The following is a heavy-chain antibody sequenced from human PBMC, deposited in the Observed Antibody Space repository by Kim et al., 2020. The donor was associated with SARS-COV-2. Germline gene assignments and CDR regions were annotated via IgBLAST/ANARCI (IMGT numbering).Heavy chain of an antibody. Sequence: GGSLRLSCAASGFTFSSYAMSWVRQAPGKGLEWVSAISGSGGSTYYADSVKGRFTISRDNSKNTLYLQMNSLRAEDTAVYYCAKQGEVLRFLGWLFQTGGLFDYWGQGTLVTVSS. J-gene: IGHJ4*02. V-gene: IGHV3-23*01. CDR2: ISGSGGST. D-gene: IGHD3-3*01. CDR1: GFTFSSYA. CDR3: AKQGEVLRFLGWLFQTGGLFDY.